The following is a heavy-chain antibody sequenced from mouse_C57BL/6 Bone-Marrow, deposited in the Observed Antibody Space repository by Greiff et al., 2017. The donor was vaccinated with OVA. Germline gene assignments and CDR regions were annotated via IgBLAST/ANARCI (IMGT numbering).Heavy chain of an antibody. CDR1: GYTFTSYW. V-gene: IGHV1-69*01. D-gene: IGHD1-1*01. Sequence: VQLQQPGAELVMPGASVKLSCKASGYTFTSYWMHWVKQRPGQGLEWIGEIDPSDSYTNYNQKFKGKSTLTVDKSSSTAYMQLSSLTSEDSAVYYCARRGPITTVADYWGQGTTLTVSS. J-gene: IGHJ2*01. CDR3: ARRGPITTVADY. CDR2: IDPSDSYT.